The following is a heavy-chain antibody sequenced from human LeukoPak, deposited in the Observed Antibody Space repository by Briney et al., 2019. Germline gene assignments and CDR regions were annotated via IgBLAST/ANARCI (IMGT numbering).Heavy chain of an antibody. V-gene: IGHV3-21*01. Sequence: GGSLRLSCAASGFTFSSYSMNWVRQAPGKGLEWVSSISSSSSYISYADSVKGRFTISRDNAKNTLYLQMNSLRAEDTAVYYCARGYCSSTSCPKAYYFDYWGQGTLVTVSS. CDR3: ARGYCSSTSCPKAYYFDY. CDR1: GFTFSSYS. J-gene: IGHJ4*02. D-gene: IGHD2-2*01. CDR2: ISSSSSYI.